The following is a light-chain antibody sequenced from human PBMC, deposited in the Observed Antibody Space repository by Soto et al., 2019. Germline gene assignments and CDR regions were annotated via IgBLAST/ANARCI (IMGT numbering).Light chain of an antibody. CDR1: QSVGSN. CDR3: QQYNNWPLT. Sequence: EIVMTQSPASLSVSPGERAALSCRAGQSVGSNLAWYQQKPGQSPRLLIYDASTRATGIPARFSGSGSGTEFTLTISSMQSEDFAVYYCQQYNNWPLTFGGGTKVEVK. V-gene: IGKV3-15*01. CDR2: DAS. J-gene: IGKJ4*01.